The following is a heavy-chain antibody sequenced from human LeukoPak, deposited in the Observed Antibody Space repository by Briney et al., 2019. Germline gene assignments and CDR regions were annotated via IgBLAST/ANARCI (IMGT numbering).Heavy chain of an antibody. D-gene: IGHD6-19*01. CDR1: GGTFSSYA. Sequence: ASVKVSCKASGGTFSSYAISWVRQAPGQGLEWMGGFDPEDGETIYAQKFQGRVTMTEDTSTDTAYMELSSLRSEGTAVYYCAITDSSGWYALDYWGQGTLVTVSS. CDR2: FDPEDGET. V-gene: IGHV1-24*01. J-gene: IGHJ4*02. CDR3: AITDSSGWYALDY.